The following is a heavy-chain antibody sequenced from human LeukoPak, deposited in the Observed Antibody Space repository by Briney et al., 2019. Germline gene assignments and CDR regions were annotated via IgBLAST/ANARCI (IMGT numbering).Heavy chain of an antibody. Sequence: GGSLRLSCAASGFTFSSYEMNWVRQAPGKGLEWVSAISGGGDSTYYADSVKGRFTISRDNSKNALSLQMNSLRAEDTAVYYCAKGFSSYFYYYYYMDVWGKGTTVTVSS. CDR1: GFTFSSYE. CDR3: AKGFSSYFYYYYYMDV. D-gene: IGHD1-26*01. J-gene: IGHJ6*03. V-gene: IGHV3-23*01. CDR2: ISGGGDST.